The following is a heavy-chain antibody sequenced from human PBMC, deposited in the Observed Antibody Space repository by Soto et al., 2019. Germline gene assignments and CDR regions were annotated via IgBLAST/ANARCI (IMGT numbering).Heavy chain of an antibody. Sequence: GGSLRLSCAASGFTSSSYGMHWVRQAPGKGLEWVAVIWYDGSNKYYADSVKGRFTISRDNSKNTLYLQMNSLRAEDTAVYYCAREGYSSWHYYYGMDVWGQGTTVTVSS. CDR2: IWYDGSNK. J-gene: IGHJ6*02. V-gene: IGHV3-33*08. D-gene: IGHD6-13*01. CDR1: GFTSSSYG. CDR3: AREGYSSWHYYYGMDV.